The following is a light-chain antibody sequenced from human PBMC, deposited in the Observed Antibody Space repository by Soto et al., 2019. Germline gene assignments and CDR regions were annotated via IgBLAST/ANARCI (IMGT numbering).Light chain of an antibody. V-gene: IGKV3D-15*01. Sequence: EIVLTQSPGTLSLSPGERATLSCRASQSVSNNYLAWYQQKPGQAPRLLIYGASNRATGITDRFSGSRSGAEFTLTINSLQSEDFAVYYCQPYNNWPLTFGGGTKVDI. CDR1: QSVSNN. CDR2: GAS. CDR3: QPYNNWPLT. J-gene: IGKJ4*01.